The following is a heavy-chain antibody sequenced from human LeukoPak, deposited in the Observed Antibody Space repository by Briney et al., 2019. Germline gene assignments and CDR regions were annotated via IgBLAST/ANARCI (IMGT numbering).Heavy chain of an antibody. Sequence: GGSLRLSCAASGFTFSTYAMSWVRQAPGKGLGWVSGISDSGGTTYYADSVKGRFTISRDNSKNTLYLQMNSLRAEDTAVYYCAKHSYRVDSLTDYWGQGTLVTVSS. CDR3: AKHSYRVDSLTDY. J-gene: IGHJ4*02. V-gene: IGHV3-23*01. CDR2: ISDSGGTT. D-gene: IGHD5-12*01. CDR1: GFTFSTYA.